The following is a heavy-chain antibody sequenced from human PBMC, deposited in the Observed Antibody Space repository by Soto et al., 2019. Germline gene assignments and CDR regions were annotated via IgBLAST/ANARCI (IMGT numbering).Heavy chain of an antibody. V-gene: IGHV1-58*01. CDR2: IVVGSGNT. CDR3: AADYMPARHYDSSGYLSDAFDI. CDR1: GFTFTSSA. J-gene: IGHJ3*02. Sequence: SVKVSCRASGFTFTSSAVQWVRQARGQRLEWIGWIVVGSGNTNYAQKFQERVTITRDMSTSTAYMELSSLRSEDTAVYYCAADYMPARHYDSSGYLSDAFDIWGQGTMVTVSS. D-gene: IGHD3-22*01.